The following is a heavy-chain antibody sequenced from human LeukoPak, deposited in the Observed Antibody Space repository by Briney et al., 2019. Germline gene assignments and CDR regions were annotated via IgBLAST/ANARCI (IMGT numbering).Heavy chain of an antibody. CDR3: VRSYDTSGYFHAFDI. CDR1: GGSISSYY. D-gene: IGHD3-22*01. Sequence: PSETLSLTCTVSGGSISSYYWSWIRQPPGKGLEWIGYIYYSGSTTYNPSLKSRVTISVDASKTQFSLKLSSVTAADTAMYYCVRSYDTSGYFHAFDIWGQGTEVTVSS. V-gene: IGHV4-59*01. J-gene: IGHJ3*02. CDR2: IYYSGST.